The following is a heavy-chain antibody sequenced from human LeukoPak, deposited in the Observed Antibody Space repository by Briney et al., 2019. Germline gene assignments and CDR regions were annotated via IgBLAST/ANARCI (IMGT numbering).Heavy chain of an antibody. CDR3: ARVAAAGTWVYYFDY. D-gene: IGHD6-13*01. CDR2: ISGSGST. CDR1: GFTFSSYA. J-gene: IGHJ4*02. V-gene: IGHV3-23*01. Sequence: PGGSLRLSCAASGFTFSSYAMSWVRQAPGKGLEWVSAISGSGSTYYADSVKGRFTISRDNSKNTLYLQMNSLRAEDTAVYYCARVAAAGTWVYYFDYWGQGTLVTVSS.